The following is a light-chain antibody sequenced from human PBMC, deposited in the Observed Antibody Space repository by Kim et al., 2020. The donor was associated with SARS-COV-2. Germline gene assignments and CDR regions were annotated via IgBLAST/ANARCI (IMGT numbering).Light chain of an antibody. CDR2: KDN. CDR1: SGSIASNY. J-gene: IGLJ3*02. V-gene: IGLV6-57*03. Sequence: KTVTIACTRSSGSIASNYVQWYQQRPGSAPTTLIYKDNQRPSGVPVRFSGSIDRSSNSASLTISGLKAEDEANYYCQSYDNSNPWVFGGGTQLTVL. CDR3: QSYDNSNPWV.